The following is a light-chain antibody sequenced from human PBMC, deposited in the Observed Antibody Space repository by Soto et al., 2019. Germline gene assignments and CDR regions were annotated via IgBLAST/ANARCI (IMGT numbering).Light chain of an antibody. V-gene: IGKV3-20*01. J-gene: IGKJ1*01. CDR2: GAS. CDR3: QPSGSYPK. CDR1: QSVSSSY. Sequence: EIVLTQSPGTLSLSPGERATLSCRASQSVSSSYLAWYQQKPGQAPRLLIYGASSRATGIPDRFSGSGSGTDFTLTISRLEPEDFAVYYCQPSGSYPKFGKGTKVNI.